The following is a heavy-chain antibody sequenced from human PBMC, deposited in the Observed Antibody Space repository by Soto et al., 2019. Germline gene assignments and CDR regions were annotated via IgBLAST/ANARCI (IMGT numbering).Heavy chain of an antibody. CDR3: ARGRRVAADALYYFDY. J-gene: IGHJ4*02. Sequence: PSETLSLTCAVYGGSFSGYYWSWIRQPPGKGLEWIGEINHSGSTNYNPSLKSRVTISVDTSKNQFSLKLSSVTAADTAVYYCARGRRVAADALYYFDYWGQGTLVTVSS. CDR1: GGSFSGYY. D-gene: IGHD6-13*01. V-gene: IGHV4-34*01. CDR2: INHSGST.